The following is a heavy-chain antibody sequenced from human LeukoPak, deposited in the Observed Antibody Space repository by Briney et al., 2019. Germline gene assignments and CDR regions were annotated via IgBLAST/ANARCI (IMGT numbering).Heavy chain of an antibody. V-gene: IGHV4-38-2*02. CDR1: SYSVSSGYY. Sequence: SQTLSLTCTVSSYSVSSGYYWGWIRQSPGKGLEWIASINHSGITYYNPSLKSRVTISVDTSKNQFSLKLTSVTAADTAVYYCGRDRPTGYYDYWGQGILVTVSS. CDR2: INHSGIT. CDR3: GRDRPTGYYDY. D-gene: IGHD3-9*01. J-gene: IGHJ4*02.